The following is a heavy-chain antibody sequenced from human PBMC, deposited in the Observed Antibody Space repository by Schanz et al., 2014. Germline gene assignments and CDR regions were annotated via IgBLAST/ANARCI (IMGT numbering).Heavy chain of an antibody. D-gene: IGHD1-26*01. V-gene: IGHV3-48*01. J-gene: IGHJ4*02. Sequence: EVQLLESGGGLVQPGGSLRLSCAASGFTFSTHAMSWVRQAPGKGLEWVSYVSRSTPDIYYADSVKGRFTMSRDNAENALYLQMNSLRAEDTGLYFCARGGSGSHYRLDYWGQGTLVTVSS. CDR1: GFTFSTHA. CDR2: VSRSTPDI. CDR3: ARGGSGSHYRLDY.